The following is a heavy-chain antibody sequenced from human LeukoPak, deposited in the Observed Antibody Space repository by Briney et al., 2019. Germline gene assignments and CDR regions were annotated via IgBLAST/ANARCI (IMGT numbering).Heavy chain of an antibody. Sequence: PRGSLRLSCAASGFTFNSYWMSSVCQAPGKGLECVSNIKQDRRAKCYVDSVKARYTISRDNAKNSQNLQMNSLRAEDTAVYYCARDLDYWGQGTLVTVSS. CDR2: IKQDRRAK. J-gene: IGHJ4*02. V-gene: IGHV3-7*01. CDR1: GFTFNSYW. CDR3: ARDLDY.